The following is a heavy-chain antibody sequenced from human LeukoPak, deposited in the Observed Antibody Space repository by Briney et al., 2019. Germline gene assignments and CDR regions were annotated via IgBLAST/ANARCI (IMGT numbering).Heavy chain of an antibody. CDR3: ARDEVVAAPNYFGMVV. V-gene: IGHV1-8*01. CDR2: MNPNSGNT. J-gene: IGHJ6*02. D-gene: IGHD2-15*01. CDR1: GYTFTSYD. Sequence: ASVKVSCKASGYTFTSYDVNWVRQATGQGLEWMGWMNPNSGNTGLAQKFQGRVTLTRDTSLSTAYMELSNLRSDDTAVYYCARDEVVAAPNYFGMVVWGQGTTVSVSS.